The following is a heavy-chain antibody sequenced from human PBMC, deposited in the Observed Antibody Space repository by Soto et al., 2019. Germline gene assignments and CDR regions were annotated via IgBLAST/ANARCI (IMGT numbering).Heavy chain of an antibody. J-gene: IGHJ4*02. V-gene: IGHV1-46*01. CDR1: GYTFTSYY. Sequence: GASVKVSCKASGYTFTSYYMHWVRQAPGQRLEWMGIINPSGGSTSYAQKFQGRFTISRDNSKNTLYLQMSSLRTEDTAVYYCVKAVFSGYYYVPFDYWGQGTLVTVS. CDR2: INPSGGST. CDR3: VKAVFSGYYYVPFDY. D-gene: IGHD3-22*01.